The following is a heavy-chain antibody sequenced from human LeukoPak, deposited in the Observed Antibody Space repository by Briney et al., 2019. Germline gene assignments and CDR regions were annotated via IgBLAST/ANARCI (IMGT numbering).Heavy chain of an antibody. Sequence: GGSLRLSCAASGFTVSSTHMVWVRQAPGKGLEWVSVTYTDGNSYYAGSVKGRFIISRDISKNTLYLQMNSLRAEDSALYYCARGGRGSAAVVAPRSFDIWGQGTMVTVSS. CDR1: GFTVSSTH. CDR3: ARGGRGSAAVVAPRSFDI. J-gene: IGHJ3*02. D-gene: IGHD3-22*01. CDR2: TYTDGNS. V-gene: IGHV3-53*01.